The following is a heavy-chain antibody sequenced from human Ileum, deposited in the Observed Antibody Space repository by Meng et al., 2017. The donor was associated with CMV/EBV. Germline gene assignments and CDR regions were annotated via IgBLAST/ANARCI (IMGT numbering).Heavy chain of an antibody. D-gene: IGHD2-15*01. V-gene: IGHV3-74*01. J-gene: IGHJ4*02. CDR2: INGDGTSS. Sequence: GESLKISCAASGFTFSGDWMHWVHQAPGKGLMLVSRINGDGTSSGYADSVKGRFTISRDNANNMLYLQLDSLRAEDTAVYYCVTNVYCSGGGCRNYWGQGTLVTVSS. CDR3: VTNVYCSGGGCRNY. CDR1: GFTFSGDW.